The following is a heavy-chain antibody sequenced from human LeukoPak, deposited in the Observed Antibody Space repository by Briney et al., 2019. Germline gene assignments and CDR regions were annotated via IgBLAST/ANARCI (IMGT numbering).Heavy chain of an antibody. CDR2: INHSGST. D-gene: IGHD2-2*01. CDR1: GGSFSGYY. J-gene: IGHJ4*02. CDR3: ARGGRLGYCSSTSCFVPFDY. V-gene: IGHV4-34*01. Sequence: SETLSLTCAVYGGSFSGYYWSWIRQPPGKGLEWIGEINHSGSTNYNPSLKSRVTISVDTSKNQFSLKLSSVTAADTAVYYCARGGRLGYCSSTSCFVPFDYWGQGTLVTVSS.